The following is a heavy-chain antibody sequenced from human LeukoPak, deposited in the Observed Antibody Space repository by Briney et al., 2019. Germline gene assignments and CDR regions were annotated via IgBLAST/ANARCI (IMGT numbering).Heavy chain of an antibody. CDR1: GGSISSYY. CDR3: ARDLRSYYYDSSGYSYYFDY. V-gene: IGHV4-4*07. CDR2: IYTSGST. J-gene: IGHJ4*02. Sequence: SETLSLTCTVSGGSISSYYWSWIRQPAGKGLEWIGRIYTSGSTNYNPSLKSRVPMSVDTSKNQFSLKLSSVTAADTAVYYCARDLRSYYYDSSGYSYYFDYWGQGTLVTVSS. D-gene: IGHD3-22*01.